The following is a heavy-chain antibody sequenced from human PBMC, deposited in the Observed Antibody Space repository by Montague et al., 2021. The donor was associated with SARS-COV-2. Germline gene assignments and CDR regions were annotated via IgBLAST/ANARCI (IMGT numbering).Heavy chain of an antibody. CDR1: GGSFSRYY. D-gene: IGHD2-2*02. CDR2: ISQSGNT. CDR3: ARLGDGIVPSPILGLGPYYSFYYVDV. J-gene: IGHJ6*03. Sequence: SETLSLTCAVSGGSFSRYYWSWIRQPPGKGLEWIGEISQSGNTKYNPSLQSRVSISLDTSRNQFSLKVSSVTAADTAIYHCARLGDGIVPSPILGLGPYYSFYYVDVWGKGTTVTVSS. V-gene: IGHV4-34*01.